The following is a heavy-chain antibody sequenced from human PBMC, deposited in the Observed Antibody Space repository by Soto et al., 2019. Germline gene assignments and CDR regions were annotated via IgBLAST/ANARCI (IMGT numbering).Heavy chain of an antibody. CDR2: ISSSSSLI. CDR3: ARRTADCGMDV. V-gene: IGHV3-48*04. J-gene: IGHJ6*02. Sequence: EVQLVESGGGLVQPGGSLRLSCAASGFTFSTYSMNWVRQAPGKGLEWVSYISSSSSLIYYANSVKGRSTISRDNAKNSLGVQMSSLRVEDTAVYYCARRTADCGMDVWGQGTTVTVSS. CDR1: GFTFSTYS.